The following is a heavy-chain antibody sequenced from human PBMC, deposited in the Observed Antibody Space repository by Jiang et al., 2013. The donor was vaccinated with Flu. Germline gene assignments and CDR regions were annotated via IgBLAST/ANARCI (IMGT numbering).Heavy chain of an antibody. CDR2: FDPEDGET. CDR3: ATHPHRRNYYDSSGYQDY. J-gene: IGHJ4*02. V-gene: IGHV1-24*01. D-gene: IGHD3-22*01. CDR1: TELS. Sequence: TELSMHWVRQAPGKGLEWMGGFDPEDGETIYAQKFQGRVTMTEDTSTDTAYMELSSLRSEDTAVYYCATHPHRRNYYDSSGYQDYWGQGTLVTVSS.